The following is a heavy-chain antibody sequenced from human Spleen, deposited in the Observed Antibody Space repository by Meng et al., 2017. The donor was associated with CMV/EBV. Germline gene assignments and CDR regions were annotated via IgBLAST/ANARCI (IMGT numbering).Heavy chain of an antibody. CDR1: GYTFKYYG. CDR3: GRGLGFGDYSDH. J-gene: IGHJ4*02. V-gene: IGHV1-18*01. CDR2: ISGHNGDT. Sequence: CKASGYTFKYYGINWVRQAPGQGLEWMGWISGHNGDTHFSKKFQDRVILTTDASTATGYMELRTLTSDDTAMYYCGRGLGFGDYSDHWGQGTLVTVSS. D-gene: IGHD4-17*01.